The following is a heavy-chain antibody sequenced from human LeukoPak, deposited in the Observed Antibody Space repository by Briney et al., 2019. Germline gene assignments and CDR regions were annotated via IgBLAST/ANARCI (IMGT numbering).Heavy chain of an antibody. CDR2: ISYDGSNK. Sequence: PGGSLRLSCAASGFTFSSYGMHWVRQAPGKGLEWVAVISYDGSNKYYADSVKGRFTISRDNSKNTLYLQMNSLRAEDKAVYYCAKDEYYYDSSGYPSHWGQGTLVTVSS. V-gene: IGHV3-30*18. CDR3: AKDEYYYDSSGYPSH. CDR1: GFTFSSYG. D-gene: IGHD3-22*01. J-gene: IGHJ4*02.